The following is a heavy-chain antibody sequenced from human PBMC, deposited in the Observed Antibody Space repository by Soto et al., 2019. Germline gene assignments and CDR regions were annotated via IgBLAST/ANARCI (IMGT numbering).Heavy chain of an antibody. J-gene: IGHJ4*01. CDR3: AKGYSGRYYVPYYFDY. CDR1: GFTFSSYA. V-gene: IGHV3-23*01. Sequence: EVQLLESGGGLVQPGGSLRLSCAASGFTFSSYAMSWVRQAPGKGLEWVSAISGSGGSTYYADSVKGRFTISRDNSKNTLYLQINSLRAEDTSVYYCAKGYSGRYYVPYYFDYWGQGTPVTVSS. D-gene: IGHD1-26*01. CDR2: ISGSGGST.